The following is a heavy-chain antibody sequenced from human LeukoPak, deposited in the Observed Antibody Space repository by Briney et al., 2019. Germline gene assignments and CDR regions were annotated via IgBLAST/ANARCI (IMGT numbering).Heavy chain of an antibody. D-gene: IGHD2-15*01. J-gene: IGHJ4*02. CDR2: INPNSGGT. CDR1: GYTFTGYY. V-gene: IGHV1-2*02. CDR3: ARGGRPHGRKTYCSGGSCYSDY. Sequence: ASVKVPCKASGYTFTGYYMHWVRQAPGQGLEWMGWINPNSGGTNYAQKFQGRVTMTRDTSISTAYMELSRLRSDDTAVYYCARGGRPHGRKTYCSGGSCYSDYWGQGTLVTVSS.